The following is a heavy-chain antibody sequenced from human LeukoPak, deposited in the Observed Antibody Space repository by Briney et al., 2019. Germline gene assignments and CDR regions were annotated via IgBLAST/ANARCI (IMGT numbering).Heavy chain of an antibody. Sequence: PGGSLRLSCAASGFTFSSYSMNWVRQAPGEGLEWVSSISSSSSYIYYADSVKGRFTISRDNAKNSLYLQMNSLRAEDTAVYYCARDVEDIVVVVAATWNDYWGQGTLVTVSS. D-gene: IGHD2-15*01. CDR3: ARDVEDIVVVVAATWNDY. J-gene: IGHJ4*02. CDR1: GFTFSSYS. V-gene: IGHV3-21*01. CDR2: ISSSSSYI.